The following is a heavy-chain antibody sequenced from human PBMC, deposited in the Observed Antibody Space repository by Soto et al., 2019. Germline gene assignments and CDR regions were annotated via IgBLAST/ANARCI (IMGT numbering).Heavy chain of an antibody. Sequence: GGSLRLSCTAFGFTVSSDYLSWVRQAPGKGLEWVSVIYSGGTTYYADSVKGRFTISRDNSKNTLYLQMNSLRAEDTALYYCARDSSGSYFNYWGQGTLVTVSS. D-gene: IGHD1-26*01. V-gene: IGHV3-53*01. CDR1: GFTVSSDY. CDR2: IYSGGTT. CDR3: ARDSSGSYFNY. J-gene: IGHJ4*02.